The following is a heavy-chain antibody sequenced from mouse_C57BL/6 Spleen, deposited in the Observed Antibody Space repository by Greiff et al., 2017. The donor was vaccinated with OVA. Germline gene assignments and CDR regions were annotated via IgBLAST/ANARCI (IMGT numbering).Heavy chain of an antibody. CDR2: ISYDGSN. D-gene: IGHD2-4*01. Sequence: DVKLQESGPGLVKPSQSLSLTCSVPGYSITSGYYWNWIRQFPGNKLEWMGYISYDGSNNYNPSLKNRISITRDTSKNQFFLKLNSVTTEDTATYYCARGYDYDDAMDYWGQGTSVTVSS. J-gene: IGHJ4*01. CDR3: ARGYDYDDAMDY. CDR1: GYSITSGYY. V-gene: IGHV3-6*01.